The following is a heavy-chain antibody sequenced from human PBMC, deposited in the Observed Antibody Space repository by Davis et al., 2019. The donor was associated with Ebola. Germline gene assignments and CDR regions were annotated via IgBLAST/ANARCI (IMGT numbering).Heavy chain of an antibody. Sequence: GGSLRLSCAASGFTFSTYSMSWVRQAPGKGLEWVSSISSDSDYIYYADSAKGRFTISRDNAKNSLYLQMNSLRAEDTALYYCASSSNYFWYFDLWGRGTLVTVSS. D-gene: IGHD4/OR15-4a*01. V-gene: IGHV3-21*01. CDR3: ASSSNYFWYFDL. CDR1: GFTFSTYS. CDR2: ISSDSDYI. J-gene: IGHJ2*01.